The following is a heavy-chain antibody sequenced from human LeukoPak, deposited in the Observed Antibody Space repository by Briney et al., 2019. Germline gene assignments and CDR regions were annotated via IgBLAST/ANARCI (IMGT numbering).Heavy chain of an antibody. CDR1: GGSISSYY. Sequence: PSKTLSLTCTVSGGSISSYYWSWIRQPPGKGLEWIGYIYHSGSTNYNPSLKSRVTISVDTSKNQFSLKLTSVTAADTAVYYCASSNSRTYYDFDYWGQGTQVTVSS. V-gene: IGHV4-59*01. CDR2: IYHSGST. D-gene: IGHD3-10*01. J-gene: IGHJ4*02. CDR3: ASSNSRTYYDFDY.